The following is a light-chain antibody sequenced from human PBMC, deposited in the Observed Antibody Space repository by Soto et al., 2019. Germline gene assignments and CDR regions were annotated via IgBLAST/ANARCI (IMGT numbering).Light chain of an antibody. CDR2: GAS. J-gene: IGKJ1*01. CDR3: QHYNNWPPWT. Sequence: EIVMTQSPATLSVSPGERATLSCRASQSVSSNLAWYQQKPGQAPRLLIYGASTRATGIPARFSGSGSGTQFTLTIRSLQSDDLAVYDCQHYNNWPPWTFGQGTKVESK. V-gene: IGKV3-15*01. CDR1: QSVSSN.